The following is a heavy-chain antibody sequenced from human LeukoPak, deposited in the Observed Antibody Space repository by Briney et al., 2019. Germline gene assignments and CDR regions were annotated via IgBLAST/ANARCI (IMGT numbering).Heavy chain of an antibody. CDR1: GGTFSSYA. CDR2: IIPIFGTA. J-gene: IGHJ6*03. CDR3: TSHYGEGYYYYYMDV. Sequence: SVKVSCKASGGTFSSYAISWVRQAPGQGLEWMGGIIPIFGTANYAQKFQGRVTITTDESTSTAYMELSSLRSEDTAVYYCTSHYGEGYYYYYMDVWGKGTTVTVSS. V-gene: IGHV1-69*05. D-gene: IGHD4-17*01.